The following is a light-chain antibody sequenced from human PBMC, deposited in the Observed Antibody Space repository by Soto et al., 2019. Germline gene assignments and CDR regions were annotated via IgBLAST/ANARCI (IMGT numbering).Light chain of an antibody. Sequence: QCVLTQPASVTGSPGHSITISCAGTMRDVGAYNLVSSYQQHPGRAPQLIIYEVRNRPSSSSVRFSGSKSCNTASLTISGLQAEDEADYYCSSYTSKSSLICGGGTKVTVL. J-gene: IGLJ2*01. CDR3: SSYTSKSSLI. CDR1: MRDVGAYNL. V-gene: IGLV2-14*01. CDR2: EVR.